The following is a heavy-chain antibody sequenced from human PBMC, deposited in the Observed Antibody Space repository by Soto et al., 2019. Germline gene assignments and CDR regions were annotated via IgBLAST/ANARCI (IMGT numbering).Heavy chain of an antibody. V-gene: IGHV3-30*18. Sequence: PGGSLRLSCAASGFTFSSYGMHWVRQAPGKGLEWVAVISYDGSNKYYADSVKGRFTISRDNSKNTLYLQMNSLRAEDTAVYYCAKVLGYYCISTSCYGPNRGYGMDVWGQGTTVTVSS. D-gene: IGHD2-2*01. J-gene: IGHJ6*02. CDR1: GFTFSSYG. CDR2: ISYDGSNK. CDR3: AKVLGYYCISTSCYGPNRGYGMDV.